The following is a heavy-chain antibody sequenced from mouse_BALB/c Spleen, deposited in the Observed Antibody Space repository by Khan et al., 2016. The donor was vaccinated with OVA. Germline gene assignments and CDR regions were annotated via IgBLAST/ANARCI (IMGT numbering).Heavy chain of an antibody. Sequence: VQLQQSGAELAKPGASVKMSCKASGYTFTSYWMHWVKQRPGQGLEWIGYINPTTDYTEYNQIFKDKATLTADKSYSTAYMQLSSLTSEDSAVYYCVNHGSSSAWFTYWGQGTLVTVSA. CDR3: VNHGSSSAWFTY. D-gene: IGHD1-1*01. V-gene: IGHV1-7*01. CDR2: INPTTDYT. CDR1: GYTFTSYW. J-gene: IGHJ3*01.